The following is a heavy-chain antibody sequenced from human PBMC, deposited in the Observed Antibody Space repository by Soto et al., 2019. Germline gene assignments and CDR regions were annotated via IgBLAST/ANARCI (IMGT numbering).Heavy chain of an antibody. J-gene: IGHJ4*02. CDR2: INHSGST. CDR1: GSSFSAYY. V-gene: IGHV4-34*01. D-gene: IGHD6-13*01. CDR3: ARERRVVGGYSSNWYDYVDW. Sequence: SETLSLTCGVSGSSFSAYYWTWIRQPPGKGLEWIGEINHSGSTSYNPSPKSRVTISIDTSKSQFSLKLSSVTAADSAVYYCARERRVVGGYSSNWYDYVDWWGQGTLVTV.